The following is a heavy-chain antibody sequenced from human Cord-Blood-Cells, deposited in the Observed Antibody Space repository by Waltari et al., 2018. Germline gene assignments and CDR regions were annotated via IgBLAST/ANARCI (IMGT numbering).Heavy chain of an antibody. V-gene: IGHV4-39*07. J-gene: IGHJ6*03. CDR2: IYYSGRT. CDR3: ASFYSGSYYYYYYMDV. CDR1: GGSISSSSYY. D-gene: IGHD1-26*01. Sequence: QLQLQESGPGLVKPSETLSLTCTVSGGSISSSSYYWGWIRQPPGKGLEWIGSIYYSGRTYSNPSLKGRVTISVDTSKNQFSLKLSSVTAADTAVYYCASFYSGSYYYYYYMDVWGKGTTVTVSS.